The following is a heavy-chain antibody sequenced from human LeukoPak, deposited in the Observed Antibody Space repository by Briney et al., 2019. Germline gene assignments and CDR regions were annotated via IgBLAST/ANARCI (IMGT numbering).Heavy chain of an antibody. CDR1: GYRFTTDMYT. D-gene: IGHD6-13*01. V-gene: IGHV1-3*01. CDR2: INAGNGNT. CDR3: ARASDSSGWSWVY. Sequence: TSVKVSCKASGYRFTTDMYTIHWLRQAPGHRLEWMGWINAGNGNTKYSQKFQGRVTLTGDTSARTVYMEVSSLVSEDTAVYYCARASDSSGWSWVYWGQGTLVTVSS. J-gene: IGHJ4*02.